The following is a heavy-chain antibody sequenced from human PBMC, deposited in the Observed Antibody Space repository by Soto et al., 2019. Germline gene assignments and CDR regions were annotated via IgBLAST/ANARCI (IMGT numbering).Heavy chain of an antibody. CDR1: GFTFSRDG. D-gene: IGHD4-17*01. Sequence: PGGSLRLSCAASGFTFSRDGMSWVRQAPGKGLEWVSLITDNGGSTYYADSVEGRFTISRDNTKNTLLLQMNSLRAEDTAVYYCAKERATTTAFDYWGQGALVTVSS. CDR3: AKERATTTAFDY. V-gene: IGHV3-23*01. J-gene: IGHJ4*02. CDR2: ITDNGGST.